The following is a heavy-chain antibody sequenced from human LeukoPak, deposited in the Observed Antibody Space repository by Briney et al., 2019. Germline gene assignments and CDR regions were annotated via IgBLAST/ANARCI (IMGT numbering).Heavy chain of an antibody. D-gene: IGHD1-26*01. Sequence: ASVKVSCKALGYTFTDHYFHWLRQAPGQGIEWMGWIHPGRGDTNIAQKFQGRVSLTRDMSISTAYMELSRLTSDDTAVYYCVTLGATNFDYWGQGTLVTVSS. CDR2: IHPGRGDT. CDR1: GYTFTDHY. J-gene: IGHJ4*02. CDR3: VTLGATNFDY. V-gene: IGHV1-2*02.